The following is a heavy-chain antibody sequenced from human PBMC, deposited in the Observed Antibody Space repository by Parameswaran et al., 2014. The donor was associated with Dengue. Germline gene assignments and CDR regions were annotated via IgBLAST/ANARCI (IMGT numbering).Heavy chain of an antibody. D-gene: IGHD5-12*01. V-gene: IGHV3-64*01. Sequence: AMPGVRQAPGKGLEFVSGISSNGGGTYYANSVKGRFTISRDNSKNTLYLQMGSLRAEDMAIYYCARAIEWIDDFWGQGTLVTVSS. CDR2: ISSNGGGT. J-gene: IGHJ4*02. CDR3: ARAIEWIDDF. CDR1: A.